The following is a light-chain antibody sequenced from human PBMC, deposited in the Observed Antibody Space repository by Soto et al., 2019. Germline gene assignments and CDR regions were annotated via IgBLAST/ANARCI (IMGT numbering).Light chain of an antibody. CDR2: AAS. J-gene: IGKJ3*01. V-gene: IGKV1-12*01. CDR1: QGISSW. CDR3: HQANSFPRT. Sequence: DIQMTQSPSYVSASVGDRVSITCRASQGISSWLGWYQQKPGKAPKLLIYAASRLQSGVTSRFSGRGSGTDFTLTIRSLQPEDFATSSCHQANSFPRTFGPGTKVDIK.